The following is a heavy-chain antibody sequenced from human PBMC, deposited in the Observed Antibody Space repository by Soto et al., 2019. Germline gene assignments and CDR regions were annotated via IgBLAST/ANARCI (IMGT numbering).Heavy chain of an antibody. CDR2: ISSSSRYI. CDR3: ARGRKYCSSASCKETGYYYYYMDV. Sequence: EVQLVESGGGLVKPGGSLRLSCAASGFTFSSYSMNWVRQAPGKGLEWVSSISSSSRYIYYADSVKGRFTSSRDNAKNSLYRQMNSLRAEDTAVYYCARGRKYCSSASCKETGYYYYYMDVWGKGTTVTVSS. J-gene: IGHJ6*03. D-gene: IGHD2-2*01. CDR1: GFTFSSYS. V-gene: IGHV3-21*01.